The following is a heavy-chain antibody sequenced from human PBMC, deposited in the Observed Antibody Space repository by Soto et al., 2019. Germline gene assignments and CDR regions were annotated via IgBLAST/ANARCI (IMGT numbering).Heavy chain of an antibody. CDR2: ISHTGTT. J-gene: IGHJ6*02. Sequence: SETLSLTCLVSGFPISSPYSLGWIRQPPGKGLEWIGSISHTGTTSYSPSLTSRVSISVDTSKNQVSLKLTSVTAADTAVYFCARVTMVIRDSDHFGVDVWGHGTTVTVSS. CDR1: GFPISSPYS. D-gene: IGHD4-17*01. V-gene: IGHV4-38-2*02. CDR3: ARVTMVIRDSDHFGVDV.